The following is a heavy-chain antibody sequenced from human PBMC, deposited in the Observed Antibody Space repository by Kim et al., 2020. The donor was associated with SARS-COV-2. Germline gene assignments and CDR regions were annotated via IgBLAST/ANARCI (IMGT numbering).Heavy chain of an antibody. J-gene: IGHJ2*01. V-gene: IGHV4-59*08. D-gene: IGHD3-16*01. CDR2: IYYSGST. Sequence: SETLSLTCTVSGGSISSYFWSWIRQPPGKGLEWIGYIYYSGSTNYTPSLKSRVTISVHTSKNQFSLKLSSVTAADTAVYYCARHGDNYGRYVDLWVRCT. CDR3: ARHGDNYGRYVDL. CDR1: GGSISSYF.